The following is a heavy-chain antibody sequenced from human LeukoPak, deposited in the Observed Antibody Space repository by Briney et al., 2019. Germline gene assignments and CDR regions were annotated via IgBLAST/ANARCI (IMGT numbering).Heavy chain of an antibody. CDR3: AGGDGSGSYYGY. V-gene: IGHV3-21*01. Sequence: GGSLRLSCAASGFTFSSYSMNWVRQAPGKGLEWVSSISSSSYIYYADSVKGRFTISRDNAKNSLYLQMNSLRAEDTAVYYCAGGDGSGSYYGYWGQGTLVTVSS. CDR2: ISSSSYI. D-gene: IGHD3-10*01. CDR1: GFTFSSYS. J-gene: IGHJ4*02.